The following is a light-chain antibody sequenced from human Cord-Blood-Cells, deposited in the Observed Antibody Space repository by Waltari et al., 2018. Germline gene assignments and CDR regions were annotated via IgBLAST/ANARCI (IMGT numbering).Light chain of an antibody. J-gene: IGKJ4*01. V-gene: IGKV3-15*01. Sequence: EIGLTQSPATLSVSSGERATLSCRPSQSVSTNLACYQHKPGQAPRLHTYGSSTKATGIPARFSGSGSETEFTLTISSLQSEDFAVYDCQKYKNWLLTFGGGTKVEIK. CDR2: GSS. CDR1: QSVSTN. CDR3: QKYKNWLLT.